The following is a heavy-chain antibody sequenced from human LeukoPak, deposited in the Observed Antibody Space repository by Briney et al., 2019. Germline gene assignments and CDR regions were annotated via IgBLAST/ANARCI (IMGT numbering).Heavy chain of an antibody. J-gene: IGHJ6*02. CDR3: ARDSQWESSSSSTVYYYYYGMDV. D-gene: IGHD6-13*01. V-gene: IGHV3-30-3*01. CDR2: ISYDGSNK. Sequence: PGGSLRLSCAASGFTFSSYAMHWVRQAPGKGLEWVAVISYDGSNKYYADSVKGRFTISRDNSKNTLYLQMNSLRAEDTAVYYCARDSQWESSSSSTVYYYYYGMDVWGQGNTVTVSS. CDR1: GFTFSSYA.